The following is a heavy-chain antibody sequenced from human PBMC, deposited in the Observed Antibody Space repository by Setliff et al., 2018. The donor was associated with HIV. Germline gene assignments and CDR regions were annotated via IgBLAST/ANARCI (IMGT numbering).Heavy chain of an antibody. Sequence: PSETLRLSCAASGFTFSSYAMSWVRQAPGKGLEWVSAISGSSGSTYYADSVKGRFTISRDNSKNTLYLQMNSLRAEDTAVYYCAKRTGTTRDLYYYYYYMDVWGKGTTVTVSS. CDR3: AKRTGTTRDLYYYYYYMDV. J-gene: IGHJ6*03. CDR2: ISGSSGST. D-gene: IGHD1-7*01. V-gene: IGHV3-23*01. CDR1: GFTFSSYA.